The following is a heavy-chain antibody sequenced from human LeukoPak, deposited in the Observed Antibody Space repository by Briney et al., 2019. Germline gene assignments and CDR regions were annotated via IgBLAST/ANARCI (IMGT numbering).Heavy chain of an antibody. CDR3: ARDRYDSSGYYYYYYGMDV. D-gene: IGHD3-22*01. Sequence: SETLSLTCTVSGGSISSYYWSWIRQPAGKGLEWIGRIYTSGSTNYNPSLKSRVTMSVDTSKNQFSLKLSSVTAADTAVYYCARDRYDSSGYYYYYYGMDVWGQGTTVTVSS. CDR1: GGSISSYY. J-gene: IGHJ6*02. CDR2: IYTSGST. V-gene: IGHV4-4*07.